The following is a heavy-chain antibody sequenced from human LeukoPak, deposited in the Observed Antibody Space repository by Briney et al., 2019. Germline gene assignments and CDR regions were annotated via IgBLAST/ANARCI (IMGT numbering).Heavy chain of an antibody. J-gene: IGHJ4*02. V-gene: IGHV3-7*01. CDR2: IKQDGSEK. Sequence: GGSLRLSCAASGFTLSSYWMGWVRQAPGKGLEWVANIKQDGSEKYYVDSVKGRFTISRDNARNSLYLQMSSLRAEDTAVYYCARVMGRFDYWGQGTLVTVSS. D-gene: IGHD1-26*01. CDR3: ARVMGRFDY. CDR1: GFTLSSYW.